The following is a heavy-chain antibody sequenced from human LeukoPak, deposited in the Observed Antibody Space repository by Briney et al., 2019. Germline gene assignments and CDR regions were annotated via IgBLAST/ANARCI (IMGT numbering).Heavy chain of an antibody. CDR2: ISAYNGNT. CDR3: ARENSHTYYDFWSGWNWFDP. J-gene: IGHJ5*02. CDR1: GYTFTSYG. V-gene: IGHV1-18*01. D-gene: IGHD3-3*01. Sequence: GASVKVSCKASGYTFTSYGISWVRQAPGQGLEWMGWISAYNGNTNYAQNLQGRVTMTTDTSTSTAYMELRSLRSDETAVYYCARENSHTYYDFWSGWNWFDPWGQGTLVTVSS.